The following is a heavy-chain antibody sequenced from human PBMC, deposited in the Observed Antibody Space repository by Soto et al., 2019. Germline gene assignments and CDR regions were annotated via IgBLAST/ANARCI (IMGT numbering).Heavy chain of an antibody. Sequence: EVQLLESGGGVVQPGGSLRLSCAASGFVFSRYALSWVRQAPGKGLAWVSAIGGSGSATYYSDSARDRFTISRDNSRNTLHLQMNSLGADDAGVYYCERYGLGWYHDSWRQGTLVTVSS. CDR3: ERYGLGWYHDS. CDR1: GFVFSRYA. D-gene: IGHD6-19*01. J-gene: IGHJ4*02. CDR2: IGGSGSAT. V-gene: IGHV3-23*01.